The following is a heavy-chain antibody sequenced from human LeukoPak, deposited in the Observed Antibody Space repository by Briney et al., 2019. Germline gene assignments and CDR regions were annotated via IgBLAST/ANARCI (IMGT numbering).Heavy chain of an antibody. CDR2: IYWDDGK. CDR3: AHTLYCAGAHCQLFHH. CDR1: GFSLATGGVG. Sequence: SGPTVVKPTQTLTLTCSFSGFSLATGGVGVGWLRQSPGKALEWLALIYWDDGKRYYPSLRSRLTVTKDASKNQVVLEMTNMAPSDTATYYCAHTLYCAGAHCQLFHHWGRGLLVTVSS. D-gene: IGHD1-1*01. J-gene: IGHJ4*02. V-gene: IGHV2-5*02.